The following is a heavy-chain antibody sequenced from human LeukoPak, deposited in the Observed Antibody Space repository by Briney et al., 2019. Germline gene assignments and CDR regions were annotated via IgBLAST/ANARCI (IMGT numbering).Heavy chain of an antibody. CDR3: ARSGQQLFTYNWFDP. D-gene: IGHD6-13*01. J-gene: IGHJ5*02. CDR2: IYPGDSDT. Sequence: GESLKISCKGSGYSFTSYWIGWVRQMPGKGLEWMGIIYPGDSDTRYSPSFQGQVTISADKSISTAYLQWSSLKALDTAMYYCARSGQQLFTYNWFDPWGQGTLVTVSS. V-gene: IGHV5-51*01. CDR1: GYSFTSYW.